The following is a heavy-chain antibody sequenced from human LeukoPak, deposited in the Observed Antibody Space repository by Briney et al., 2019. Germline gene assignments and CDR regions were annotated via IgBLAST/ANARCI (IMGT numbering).Heavy chain of an antibody. CDR1: GFTFNNYA. V-gene: IGHV3-23*01. Sequence: GGSLRLSCAASGFTFNNYAMTWVRQAPGKGLEWVSVVSGSGDNTNYADSVKGRFTISRDNSKNTLFLQMNSLRTEDTAVYFCARDIRGGGSLSFDYWGQGTLVTVSS. J-gene: IGHJ4*02. CDR2: VSGSGDNT. CDR3: ARDIRGGGSLSFDY. D-gene: IGHD1-26*01.